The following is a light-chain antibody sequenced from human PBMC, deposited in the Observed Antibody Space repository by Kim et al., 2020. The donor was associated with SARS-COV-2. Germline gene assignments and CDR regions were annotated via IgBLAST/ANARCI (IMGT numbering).Light chain of an antibody. CDR1: QSISSSY. V-gene: IGKV3-20*01. CDR3: QQYGSSLPWT. J-gene: IGKJ1*01. Sequence: PGERATRSCRTSQSISSSYLGWYQQKPGQPPRLLIYAASSRATGIPDRFSGSGSGTDFTLTITRLEPEDFAVYYCQQYGSSLPWTFGQGTKVESK. CDR2: AAS.